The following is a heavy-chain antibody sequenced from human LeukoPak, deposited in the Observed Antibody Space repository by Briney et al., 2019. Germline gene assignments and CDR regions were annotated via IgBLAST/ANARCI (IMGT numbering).Heavy chain of an antibody. CDR1: GFTFSSYA. J-gene: IGHJ4*02. CDR2: ISYDGSNK. CDR3: PRDLLPAAGEYYFDY. D-gene: IGHD6-13*01. V-gene: IGHV3-30*04. Sequence: PGGSLRLSCAASGFTFSSYAMHWVRQAPGKGLEWVAVISYDGSNKYYADSVKGRFTISRDNSKNTLYLQMNSLRAEDTAVYYCPRDLLPAAGEYYFDYWGQGTLVTVSS.